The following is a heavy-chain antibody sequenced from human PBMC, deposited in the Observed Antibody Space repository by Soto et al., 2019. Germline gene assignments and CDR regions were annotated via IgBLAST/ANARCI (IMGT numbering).Heavy chain of an antibody. D-gene: IGHD2-2*02. CDR2: IIPIFGTA. CDR3: ASTQRYCSSTSCYTTHYYGMDV. CDR1: GGTFSSYA. J-gene: IGHJ6*02. V-gene: IGHV1-69*01. Sequence: QVQLVQSGAEVKKPGSSVKVSCKASGGTFSSYAISWVRQAPGQGLEWMGGIIPIFGTANYAQKFQGRVTITADDSTSTAYMELSSLRSEDTAVYYCASTQRYCSSTSCYTTHYYGMDVWGQGTTVTVSS.